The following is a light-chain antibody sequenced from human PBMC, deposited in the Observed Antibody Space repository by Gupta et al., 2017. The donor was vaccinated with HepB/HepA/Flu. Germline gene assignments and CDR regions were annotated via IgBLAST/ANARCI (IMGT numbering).Light chain of an antibody. V-gene: IGLV1-40*01. Sequence: QSVLTQPPSVSGAPGQRVTIAGTGSSSNIGAGYDVHWYRQVPGTGPKVLVYGNNKRPWGVPYRFSGSRSGTSASLAITGLQAEDEADYYCQSYDSSLYVFGTGTKVIVL. CDR1: SSNIGAGYD. J-gene: IGLJ1*01. CDR2: GNN. CDR3: QSYDSSLYV.